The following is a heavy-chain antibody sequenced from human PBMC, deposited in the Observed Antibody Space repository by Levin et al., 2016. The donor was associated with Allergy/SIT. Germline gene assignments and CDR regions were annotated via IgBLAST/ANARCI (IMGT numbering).Heavy chain of an antibody. J-gene: IGHJ3*02. V-gene: IGHV3-74*01. CDR3: VRDVTNDGAFDI. D-gene: IGHD2-21*02. CDR1: RFTFSSHW. Sequence: GGSLRLSCAASRFTFSSHWMHWVRQAPGKGLVWVSTISNDGITTWYADSVRGRFTISRDNAKNTLALQMNSLRAEDTAVYYCVRDVTNDGAFDIWGQGTVVTVSS. CDR2: ISNDGITT.